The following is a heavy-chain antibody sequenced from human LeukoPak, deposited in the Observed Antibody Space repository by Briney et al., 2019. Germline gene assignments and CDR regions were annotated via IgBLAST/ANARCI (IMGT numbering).Heavy chain of an antibody. D-gene: IGHD2-15*01. V-gene: IGHV3-48*03. CDR1: GFTFSSYE. Sequence: GGSLRLSCAASGFTFSSYELNWVRQTPGKGLEWVSYISSSGSSIYYADSVRGRFTISRDNAKNSLYLQMSSLRGEDTAVYYCAKGLQVAEPPDYWGQGILVTVSS. J-gene: IGHJ4*02. CDR2: ISSSGSSI. CDR3: AKGLQVAEPPDY.